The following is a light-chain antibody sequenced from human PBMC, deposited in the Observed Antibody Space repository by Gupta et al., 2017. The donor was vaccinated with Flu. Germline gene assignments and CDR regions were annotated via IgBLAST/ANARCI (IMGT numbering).Light chain of an antibody. J-gene: IGKJ3*01. CDR2: DAS. CDR3: QQYDNLPPMFT. CDR1: QDISHF. V-gene: IGKV1-33*01. Sequence: RVTITCQGSQDISHFLNWYQQKPGKAPKLLIYDASKLETGVPSRFSGTGSGTVFTFTISRLQPEDIATYYCQQYDNLPPMFTFGPGTKVDIK.